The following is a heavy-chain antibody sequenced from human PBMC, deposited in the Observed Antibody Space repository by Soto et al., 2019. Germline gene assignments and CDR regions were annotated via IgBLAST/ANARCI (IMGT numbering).Heavy chain of an antibody. J-gene: IGHJ6*02. V-gene: IGHV1-46*01. Sequence: ASLKVSCKPSGYSFSNFCVHWVRQAPGQGLEWMGIIDPSSGTTSYTQKFQERVTMTRDTSMSTVYMELSRLRSEDTAIYYCARGAVVVPNGLIAGMDVWGLGTTVTVSS. CDR1: GYSFSNFC. CDR2: IDPSSGTT. D-gene: IGHD2-15*01. CDR3: ARGAVVVPNGLIAGMDV.